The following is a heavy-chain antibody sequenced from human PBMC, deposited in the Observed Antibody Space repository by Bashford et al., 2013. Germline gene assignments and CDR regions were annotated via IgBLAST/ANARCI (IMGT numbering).Heavy chain of an antibody. D-gene: IGHD3-9*01. Sequence: SETLSLTCTVSGGSISSGSYYWSWIRQHPGKGLEWIGYIFYGDTTSYNPSLWGRITISVDTPKNQFSLKLTSVTAADTAIYYCARGSSDYYFNSWGQGTLVTVSS. CDR2: IFYGDTT. V-gene: IGHV4-31*03. J-gene: IGHJ4*02. CDR1: GGSISSGSYY. CDR3: ARGSSDYYFNS.